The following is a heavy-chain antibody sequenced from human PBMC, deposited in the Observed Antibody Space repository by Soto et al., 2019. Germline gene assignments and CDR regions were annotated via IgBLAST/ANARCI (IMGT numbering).Heavy chain of an antibody. CDR1: GASISSNTYY. D-gene: IGHD3-10*01. V-gene: IGHV4-39*02. J-gene: IGHJ6*02. Sequence: PSETLSLTCTVSGASISSNTYYWAWIRRPPGKGLECIGSIYYDGSTYYNPSLKSRLTISVDTSKKQLSLELNSVTAADTAVYYCARESNYYGSGSYLRIMHYYYGMDVWGQGTTVTVSS. CDR3: ARESNYYGSGSYLRIMHYYYGMDV. CDR2: IYYDGST.